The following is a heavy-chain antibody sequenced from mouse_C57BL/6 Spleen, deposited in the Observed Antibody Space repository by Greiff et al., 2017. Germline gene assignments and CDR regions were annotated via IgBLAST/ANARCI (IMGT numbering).Heavy chain of an antibody. J-gene: IGHJ3*01. CDR2: IDPEDGAT. V-gene: IGHV14-2*01. Sequence: VQLQQSGAELVKPGASVKLSCTASGFNIKDYYMHWVKQRTEQGLEWIGRIDPEDGATKYDPKFQGKATITADTSSNTAYLQLSSLTSEDTAVYYCARDDGYYGGFAYWGQGTLVTVSA. CDR1: GFNIKDYY. D-gene: IGHD2-3*01. CDR3: ARDDGYYGGFAY.